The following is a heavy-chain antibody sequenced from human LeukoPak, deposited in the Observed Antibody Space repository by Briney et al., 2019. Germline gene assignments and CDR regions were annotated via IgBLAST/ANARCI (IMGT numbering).Heavy chain of an antibody. D-gene: IGHD2-2*01. J-gene: IGHJ6*02. CDR3: ALVVPATYYYYGMDV. CDR1: GYTFTSYA. V-gene: IGHV1-3*01. CDR2: INAGNGNT. Sequence: ASVTVSCTASGYTFTSYAMHWVRQAPGQRLEWMGWINAGNGNTEYSQKFQGRVTITRDTSASTAYMELSSLRSEDTAVYYCALVVPATYYYYGMDVWGQGTTVTVSS.